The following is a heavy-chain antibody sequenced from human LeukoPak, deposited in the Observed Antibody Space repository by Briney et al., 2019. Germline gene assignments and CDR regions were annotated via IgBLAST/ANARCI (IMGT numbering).Heavy chain of an antibody. CDR3: AKDVIAVAASSVVAFDI. CDR2: ISGSGGST. Sequence: GGSLRLSCAASGFTFSSYAMSWVRQAPGKGLEWVSTISGSGGSTYYADSVKGRFTISRDNSKNTLYLQMNSLRAEDTAVYYCAKDVIAVAASSVVAFDIWGQGTMVTVSS. CDR1: GFTFSSYA. J-gene: IGHJ3*02. V-gene: IGHV3-23*01. D-gene: IGHD6-19*01.